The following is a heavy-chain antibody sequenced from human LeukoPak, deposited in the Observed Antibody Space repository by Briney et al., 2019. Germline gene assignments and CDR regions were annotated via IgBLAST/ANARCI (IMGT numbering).Heavy chain of an antibody. Sequence: MPSRTLSLTCTVSGGSISSGDYYWSWIRQPPGKGLEWIGYIYYSGSTYYNPSLKSRVTISVDTSKNQFSLKLSSVTAADTAVYYCARGVVVVPAIGHPDYWGQGTLVTVSS. D-gene: IGHD2-2*01. CDR3: ARGVVVVPAIGHPDY. V-gene: IGHV4-30-4*08. CDR2: IYYSGST. CDR1: GGSISSGDYY. J-gene: IGHJ4*02.